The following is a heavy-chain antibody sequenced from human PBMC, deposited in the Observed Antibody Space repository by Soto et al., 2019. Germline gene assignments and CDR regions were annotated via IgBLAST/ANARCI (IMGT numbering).Heavy chain of an antibody. CDR3: GGTVWGSYRSGVGIDY. CDR2: ISAYNGNT. D-gene: IGHD3-16*02. CDR1: GYTFTSYG. J-gene: IGHJ4*02. V-gene: IGHV1-18*01. Sequence: QVQLVQSGAEVKKPGASVKVSCKASGYTFTSYGISWVRQAPGQGLEWMGWISAYNGNTNYAQKLQGRVTMTTDTSTSTAYMELRSLRSDDTAVYYCGGTVWGSYRSGVGIDYWGQGTLVTVSS.